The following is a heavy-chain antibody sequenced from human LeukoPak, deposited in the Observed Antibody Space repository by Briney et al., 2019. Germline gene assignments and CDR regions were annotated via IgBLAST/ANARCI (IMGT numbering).Heavy chain of an antibody. CDR3: AGENVDIVPAHYFDY. CDR1: GFTFSSYA. Sequence: QPGRSLRLSCAASGFTFSSYAMHWVRQAPGKGLEWVALISYDGSNKYYADSVKGRFTISRDNSKNTLYVQMNSLRAEDTAVYYCAGENVDIVPAHYFDYWGQGTLVTVSS. V-gene: IGHV3-30*04. J-gene: IGHJ4*02. CDR2: ISYDGSNK. D-gene: IGHD5-12*01.